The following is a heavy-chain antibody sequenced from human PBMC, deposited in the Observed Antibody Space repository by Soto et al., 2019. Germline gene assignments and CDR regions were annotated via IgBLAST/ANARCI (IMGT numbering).Heavy chain of an antibody. CDR3: ARDLPNYDFWSGYYLDYYMDV. CDR1: GCTFIDYY. D-gene: IGHD3-3*01. CDR2: ISSSGSTI. Sequence: LCWAAAGCTFIDYYMSWIRQAPGKGLEWVSYISSSGSTIYYADSVKGRFTISRDNAKNSLYLQMNSLRAEDTAVYYCARDLPNYDFWSGYYLDYYMDVWGKGTTVTVSS. V-gene: IGHV3-11*01. J-gene: IGHJ6*03.